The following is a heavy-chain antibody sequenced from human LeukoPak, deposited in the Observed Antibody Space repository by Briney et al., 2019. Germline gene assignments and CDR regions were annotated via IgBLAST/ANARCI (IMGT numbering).Heavy chain of an antibody. CDR1: GFTFSSYW. J-gene: IGHJ5*02. Sequence: GGSLRLSCAASGFTFSSYWMSWVRQAPGKGLEWVANIKQDGSEKYYVDSVKGRFTISRDSAKNSLYLQMNSLRAEDTAVYYCARDDGYSSSWYWFDPWGQGTLVTVSS. CDR3: ARDDGYSSSWYWFDP. V-gene: IGHV3-7*01. D-gene: IGHD6-13*01. CDR2: IKQDGSEK.